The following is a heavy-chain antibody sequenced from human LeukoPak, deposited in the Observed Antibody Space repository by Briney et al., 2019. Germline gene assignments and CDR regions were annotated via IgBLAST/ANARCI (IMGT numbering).Heavy chain of an antibody. V-gene: IGHV1-2*02. J-gene: IGHJ5*02. Sequence: ASVKVSCKACGYTFTGYYIHWVRQAPGQGLEFMGWINPNSGGTNYAQKFQGRVTMTRDTSISTAYMELSRLRSDDTAVYYCARGGSGSYFSWLDPWGQGTLVTFSS. CDR3: ARGGSGSYFSWLDP. CDR1: GYTFTGYY. D-gene: IGHD3-10*01. CDR2: INPNSGGT.